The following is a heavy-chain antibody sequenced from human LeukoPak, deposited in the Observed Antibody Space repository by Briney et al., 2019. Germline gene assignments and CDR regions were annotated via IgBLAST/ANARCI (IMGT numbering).Heavy chain of an antibody. J-gene: IGHJ4*02. CDR2: IYYSGST. D-gene: IGHD2-2*01. CDR3: ARDLAVVPAARVIDY. Sequence: SETLSLTCTVSGGSISSGDYYWSWIRQPPGKGLEWIGYIYYSGSTYYNPSLKSRVTISVDTSKNQFSLKLSSVTAADTAVYYCARDLAVVPAARVIDYWGQGTLVTVSS. CDR1: GGSISSGDYY. V-gene: IGHV4-30-4*01.